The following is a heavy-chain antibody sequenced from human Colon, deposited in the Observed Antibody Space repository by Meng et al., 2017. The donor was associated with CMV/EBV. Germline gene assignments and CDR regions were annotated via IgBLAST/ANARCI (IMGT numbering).Heavy chain of an antibody. Sequence: GESLKISCAASGFSFGEYYMSWIRQAPGKGLEWIAYISGPSSTIYYADSVKGRFTISRDNAKNSLFLQMDSLRAEDTAVHYCARDPSSGGSDYWGQGTLVTVSS. CDR2: ISGPSSTI. CDR1: GFSFGEYY. CDR3: ARDPSSGGSDY. J-gene: IGHJ4*02. D-gene: IGHD2-15*01. V-gene: IGHV3-11*01.